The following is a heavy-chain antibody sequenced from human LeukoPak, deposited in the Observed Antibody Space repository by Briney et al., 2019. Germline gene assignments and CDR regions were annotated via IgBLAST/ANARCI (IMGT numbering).Heavy chain of an antibody. CDR1: GFTFSSYG. J-gene: IGHJ5*02. CDR2: IWYDGSNK. D-gene: IGHD1-26*01. V-gene: IGHV3-33*01. Sequence: GRPLRLSCAASGFTFSSYGMHWVRQAPGKGLEWVAVIWYDGSNKYYADSVKDRFTISRDNSKNTLYLQMNSLRAEDTAVYYCARALSSGSYGWFDPWGQGTLVTVSS. CDR3: ARALSSGSYGWFDP.